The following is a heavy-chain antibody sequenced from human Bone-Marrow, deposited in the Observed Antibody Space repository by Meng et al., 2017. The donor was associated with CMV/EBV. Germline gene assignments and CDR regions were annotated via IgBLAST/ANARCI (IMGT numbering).Heavy chain of an antibody. CDR1: GYTFTSYD. J-gene: IGHJ6*02. Sequence: ASVKVSCKASGYTFTSYDINWVRQAAGQGLEWMGWMNPNSGNTGYAQKFQGRVTITRNTSISTAYMELSSLRSEDTAVYYWARGYSYGFYYYYYGMDVWGQGTTVTVSS. CDR3: ARGYSYGFYYYYYGMDV. D-gene: IGHD5-18*01. V-gene: IGHV1-8*03. CDR2: MNPNSGNT.